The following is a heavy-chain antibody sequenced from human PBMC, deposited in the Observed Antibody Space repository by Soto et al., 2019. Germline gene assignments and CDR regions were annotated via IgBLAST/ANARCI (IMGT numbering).Heavy chain of an antibody. Sequence: QLQLQESGPGLVKPSETLSLTCTVSGGSISSSSYYWGWIRQPPGKGLEWIGSIYYSGSTYYNPSLKSRVTISVDTSKHQFSLKLSSVTAADTAVYYGARLGYSAVTGFDYWGQGTLVTVSS. J-gene: IGHJ4*02. CDR1: GGSISSSSYY. D-gene: IGHD3-22*01. CDR2: IYYSGST. V-gene: IGHV4-39*01. CDR3: ARLGYSAVTGFDY.